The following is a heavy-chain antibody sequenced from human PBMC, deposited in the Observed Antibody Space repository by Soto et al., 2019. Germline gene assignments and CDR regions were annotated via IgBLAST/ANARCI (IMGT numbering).Heavy chain of an antibody. CDR2: ISYDGSNK. Sequence: GGSLRLSCAASGFTFISYAMHWVRQAPGKGLEWVAVISYDGSNKYYADSVKGRFTISRDNSKNTLYLQMNSLRAEDTAVYYCARDRIVVVPAAIPFIYYYYGMDVWGQGTTVTVSS. J-gene: IGHJ6*02. CDR1: GFTFISYA. CDR3: ARDRIVVVPAAIPFIYYYYGMDV. D-gene: IGHD2-2*02. V-gene: IGHV3-30-3*01.